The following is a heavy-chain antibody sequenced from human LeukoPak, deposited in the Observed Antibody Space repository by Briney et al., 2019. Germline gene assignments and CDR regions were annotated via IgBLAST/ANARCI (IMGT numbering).Heavy chain of an antibody. CDR1: GFTFTGYY. V-gene: IGHV1-2*02. Sequence: ASVKVSCKASGFTFTGYYLHWVRQAPGQGLEWMGFINPNTGGTVYAQKFHGRVIITRDASITTAYMELRRLTSDDTAVYYCARDRPNNWFDPWGQGTLVTVSS. D-gene: IGHD6-6*01. J-gene: IGHJ5*02. CDR3: ARDRPNNWFDP. CDR2: INPNTGGT.